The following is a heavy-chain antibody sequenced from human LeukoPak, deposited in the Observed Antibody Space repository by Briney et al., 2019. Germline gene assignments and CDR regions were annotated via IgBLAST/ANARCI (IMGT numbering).Heavy chain of an antibody. D-gene: IGHD6-19*01. Sequence: SLRLSCAASGFTFDDYAMHWVRQAPGKGLEWVSGISWNSGSIGYADSVKGRFTISRDNAKNSLYLQMNSLRAEDTALYYCAKDTGAVAFLFDYWGQGTLVTVSS. CDR3: AKDTGAVAFLFDY. J-gene: IGHJ4*02. CDR1: GFTFDDYA. CDR2: ISWNSGSI. V-gene: IGHV3-9*01.